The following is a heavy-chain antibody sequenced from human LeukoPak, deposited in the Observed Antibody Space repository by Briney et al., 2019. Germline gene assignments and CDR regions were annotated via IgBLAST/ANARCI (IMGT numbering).Heavy chain of an antibody. CDR3: AAARGATNDY. D-gene: IGHD1-26*01. Sequence: SVTLTCKASGFTFTSSAVQWVRQARGQRLGWIGWIVVGSGNTNYAQKFQERVTITRDMSTSTAYMELSSLRSEDTAVYYCAAARGATNDYWSQGTLVTVSS. CDR1: GFTFTSSA. V-gene: IGHV1-58*01. J-gene: IGHJ4*02. CDR2: IVVGSGNT.